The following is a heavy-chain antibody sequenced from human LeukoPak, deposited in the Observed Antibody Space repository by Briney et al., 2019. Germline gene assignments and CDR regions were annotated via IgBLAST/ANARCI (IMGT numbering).Heavy chain of an antibody. V-gene: IGHV3-30*18. CDR2: ISYDGGVK. D-gene: IGHD6-19*01. CDR3: AKEAASGWPDN. CDR1: GFTVSSNY. Sequence: QTGGSLRLSCAASGFTVSSNYISWVRQAPGKGLEWVAVISYDGGVKYYADSVKGRFTISRDNSKNTLYLQMDSLRPDDTAVYYCAKEAASGWPDNWGQGTLVTVSS. J-gene: IGHJ4*02.